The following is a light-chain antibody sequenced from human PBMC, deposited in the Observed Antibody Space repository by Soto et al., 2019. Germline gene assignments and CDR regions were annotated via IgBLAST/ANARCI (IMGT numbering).Light chain of an antibody. CDR3: CSYTSRSTVV. Sequence: QSALTQPASVSGSPGQSITISCTGTTSDVGGYNHVSWYQHPPGKAPKLILFAVSDRPSGVSHRFSGSKSGNTASLTISGLQAEDEADDYCCSYTSRSTVVFGGGTKVTVL. CDR2: AVS. J-gene: IGLJ2*01. CDR1: TSDVGGYNH. V-gene: IGLV2-14*01.